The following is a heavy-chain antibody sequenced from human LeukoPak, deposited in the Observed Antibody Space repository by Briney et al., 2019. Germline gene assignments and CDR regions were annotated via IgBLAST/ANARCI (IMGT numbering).Heavy chain of an antibody. Sequence: PGGSLRLSCAASGFTFDDYGMSWVRQAPGKGLEWVSAISGSGGSTYYADSVKGRFTISRDNSKNTLYLQMNSLRAEDTAVYYCAKDLDYYDSSGSTMGFDYWDQGTLVTVSS. CDR3: AKDLDYYDSSGSTMGFDY. V-gene: IGHV3-23*01. CDR2: ISGSGGST. CDR1: GFTFDDYG. D-gene: IGHD3-22*01. J-gene: IGHJ4*02.